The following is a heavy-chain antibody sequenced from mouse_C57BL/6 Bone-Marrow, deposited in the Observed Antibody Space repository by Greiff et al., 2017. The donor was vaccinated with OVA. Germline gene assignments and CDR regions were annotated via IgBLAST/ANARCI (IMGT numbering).Heavy chain of an antibody. J-gene: IGHJ4*01. Sequence: QVQLQQSGPELVRPGASVKISCKAPGYTFTSHWMQWVRQRPGQGLEWIGEIFPGSGSTYYNEKFKGKATLTVDTSSSTAYMQLSSLTSEDSAVYFCAREGITTVVADYYAMDYWGQGTSVTVSS. V-gene: IGHV1-56*01. D-gene: IGHD1-1*01. CDR2: IFPGSGST. CDR3: AREGITTVVADYYAMDY. CDR1: GYTFTSHW.